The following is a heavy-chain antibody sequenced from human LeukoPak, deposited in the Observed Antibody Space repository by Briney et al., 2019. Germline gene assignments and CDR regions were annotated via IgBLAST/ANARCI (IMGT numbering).Heavy chain of an antibody. D-gene: IGHD2-15*01. CDR1: GFTVSSNY. V-gene: IGHV3-21*04. Sequence: GGSLRLSCAASGFTVSSNYMSWVRQAPGKGLEWVSSISSSSSYIYYADSVKGRFTISRDNSKNTLDLQMNSLRVEDTAVYYCAKGSAGGRPYYFDYWGQGTLGTVSS. J-gene: IGHJ4*02. CDR2: ISSSSSYI. CDR3: AKGSAGGRPYYFDY.